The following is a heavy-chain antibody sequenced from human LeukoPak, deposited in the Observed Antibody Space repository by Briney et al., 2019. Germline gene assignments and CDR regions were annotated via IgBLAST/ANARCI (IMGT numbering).Heavy chain of an antibody. CDR2: TYYRSKWHN. CDR1: GDSVSSNSVT. J-gene: IGHJ4*02. D-gene: IGHD1-26*01. Sequence: SQTLSLTCAISGDSVSSNSVTWNWIRQSPSRGREWLGRTYYRSKWHNNYAVSVKSRITINPDTSKNQFSLQLNSVTPEDTAVYYCARGQGGATDYWGQGTLVTVSS. V-gene: IGHV6-1*01. CDR3: ARGQGGATDY.